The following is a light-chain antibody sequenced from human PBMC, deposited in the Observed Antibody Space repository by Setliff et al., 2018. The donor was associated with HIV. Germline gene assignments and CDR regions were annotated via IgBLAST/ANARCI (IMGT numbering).Light chain of an antibody. CDR3: ASRTAGSTPYV. CDR1: SSNIGAGYD. J-gene: IGLJ1*01. CDR2: GTK. Sequence: QSVLTQPPSVSGAPGQRVTISCTGSSSNIGAGYDVHWYQQLPGTAPKLLIYGTKFRPSGVPDRFSGSKSGTSASLAITGLQAEDEADYYCASRTAGSTPYVFGTGTKVTVL. V-gene: IGLV1-40*01.